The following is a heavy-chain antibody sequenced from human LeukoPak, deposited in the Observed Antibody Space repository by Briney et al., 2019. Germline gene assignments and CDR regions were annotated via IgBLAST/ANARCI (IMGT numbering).Heavy chain of an antibody. CDR1: GFILRNNW. CDR2: ISGDGSST. D-gene: IGHD6-19*01. Sequence: GGSLRLSCAASGFILRNNWMHWVRQAPGKGLEWVSRISGDGSSTTYADSVKGRFIISRHNAKNTLYLQMNSLRAEDTALYYCARDIALAGNYLDYWGQGTLVTVSS. J-gene: IGHJ4*02. V-gene: IGHV3-74*01. CDR3: ARDIALAGNYLDY.